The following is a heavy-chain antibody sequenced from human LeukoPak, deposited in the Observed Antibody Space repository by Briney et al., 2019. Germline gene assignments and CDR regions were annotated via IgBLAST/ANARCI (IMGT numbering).Heavy chain of an antibody. CDR1: GFTVSSNY. CDR3: ARDSPRAYKDAFDI. V-gene: IGHV3-66*01. Sequence: PGGSLRLSCAASGFTVSSNYMSWVRQAPGKGLEWVSVLYSGGNTNYADSVKGRFTISRDNAKNSLYLQMNSLRAEDTAVYYCARDSPRAYKDAFDIWGQGTMVTVSS. CDR2: LYSGGNT. D-gene: IGHD5-24*01. J-gene: IGHJ3*02.